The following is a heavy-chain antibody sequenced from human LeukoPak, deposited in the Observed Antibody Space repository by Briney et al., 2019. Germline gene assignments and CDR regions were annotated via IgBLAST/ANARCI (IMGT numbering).Heavy chain of an antibody. J-gene: IGHJ4*02. D-gene: IGHD3-3*01. Sequence: GESLKISCKASGYSFANYWIGWVRQTPGKGLEWMGIIYPDVSDVKYSPSFQGQVTTSADRSFNTAYLQWRSLKASDTAMYYCARVYDAWSGFSQYYFDYWGQGTLVTVSS. CDR2: IYPDVSDV. CDR1: GYSFANYW. CDR3: ARVYDAWSGFSQYYFDY. V-gene: IGHV5-51*01.